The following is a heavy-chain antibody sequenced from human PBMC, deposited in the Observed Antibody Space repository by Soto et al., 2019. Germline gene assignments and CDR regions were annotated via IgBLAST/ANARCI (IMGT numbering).Heavy chain of an antibody. CDR1: SGPSRSHN. J-gene: IGHJ6*02. D-gene: IGHD3-10*01. V-gene: IGHV4-59*08. Sequence: QVQLQQSGPGLVKPSETLSLTCTVSSGPSRSHNWGWIRQPPGGGLEWIGYIYHTGDTSYNPSLSTGVTISADTSTNHISLTLRSLTAADTAVYYCVRQGIGDLPGLVDVWGQGTRVSVSS. CDR3: VRQGIGDLPGLVDV. CDR2: IYHTGDT.